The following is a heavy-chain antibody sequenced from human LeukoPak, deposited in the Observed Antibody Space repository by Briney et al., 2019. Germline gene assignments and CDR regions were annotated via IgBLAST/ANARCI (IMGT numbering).Heavy chain of an antibody. CDR2: ISGKNGNT. CDR3: ARILSSSWYEYFHH. CDR1: GYVFISYG. V-gene: IGHV1-18*01. D-gene: IGHD6-19*01. J-gene: IGHJ1*01. Sequence: ASVKVSCKASGYVFISYGISWVRQVPGQGLEWMGWISGKNGNTIYAQKFQGRVTMTTDTSTSTAYMELRSLRSDDTAVYYCARILSSSWYEYFHHWGQGTLVTVSS.